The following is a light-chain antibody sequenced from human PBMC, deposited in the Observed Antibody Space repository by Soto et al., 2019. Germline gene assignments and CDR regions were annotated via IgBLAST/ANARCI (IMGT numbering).Light chain of an antibody. J-gene: IGLJ1*01. V-gene: IGLV2-14*01. CDR2: DVG. CDR3: SSYTSSSTLYV. Sequence: QSALTQPASVSGSPGQSIPISCTGTSSDVGSNTFVSWYQQHPGKAPKLMIYDVGNRPPGVSNRFSGSKSGNTASLTISGLQAEDEADYYCSSYTSSSTLYVFGTGTKVTVL. CDR1: SSDVGSNTF.